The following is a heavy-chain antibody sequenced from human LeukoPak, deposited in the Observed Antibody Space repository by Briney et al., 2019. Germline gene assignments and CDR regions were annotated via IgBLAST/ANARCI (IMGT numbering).Heavy chain of an antibody. CDR1: GFTFGDYA. V-gene: IGHV3-49*04. CDR3: TRVLRYFDWLFERAFDI. J-gene: IGHJ3*02. D-gene: IGHD3-9*01. Sequence: GRSLRLSCTASGFTFGDYAMSWVRQAPGKGLEWVGFIRSKAYGGTTEYAASVKGRFTISRDDSKSIAYLQMNSLKTEDTAVNYCTRVLRYFDWLFERAFDIWGQGTMVTVSS. CDR2: IRSKAYGGTT.